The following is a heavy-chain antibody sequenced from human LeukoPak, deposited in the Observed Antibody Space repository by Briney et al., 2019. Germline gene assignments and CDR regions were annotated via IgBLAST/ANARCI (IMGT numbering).Heavy chain of an antibody. J-gene: IGHJ5*02. CDR1: GFTFSSYA. D-gene: IGHD3-10*01. CDR2: ISYDGSNK. V-gene: IGHV3-30*04. Sequence: GGSLRLSCAASGFTFSSYAMHWVRQAPGKRLEWVSVISYDGSNKYYADSVKGRFTISRDNSRNTLYLQMNSLRAEDTAVYYCARDSYSYYYGSGSYSGWFDPWGQGTLVTVSS. CDR3: ARDSYSYYYGSGSYSGWFDP.